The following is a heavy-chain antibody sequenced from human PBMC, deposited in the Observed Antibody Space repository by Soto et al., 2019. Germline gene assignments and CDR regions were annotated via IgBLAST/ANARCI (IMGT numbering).Heavy chain of an antibody. CDR1: GYTFTSYA. CDR2: IKAGNGNT. Sequence: QVQLVQSGAEVKKPGASVKVSCKASGYTFTSYAMHWVRQAPGQRLAWMGWIKAGNGNTKYSQKCQGRVTSTRDTSASTAYTQLSSLRSEDTARYYCARVVVVAATRYYCYCHMDVWGKGPTVTVSS. CDR3: ARVVVVAATRYYCYCHMDV. J-gene: IGHJ6*03. D-gene: IGHD2-15*01. V-gene: IGHV1-3*01.